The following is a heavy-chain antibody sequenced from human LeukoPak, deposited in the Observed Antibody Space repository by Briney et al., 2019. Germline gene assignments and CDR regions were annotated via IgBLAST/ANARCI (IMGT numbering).Heavy chain of an antibody. CDR2: IRSRANSYVA. J-gene: IGHJ6*02. CDR1: GFPFSGSA. V-gene: IGHV3-73*01. Sequence: GGSLRLSCEASGFPFSGSAIDWVRQAPGKGLEWVGRIRSRANSYVAQYQPSLIGRILISRDDSRDTAYLQTHSLSPADTAVYYCSRQTDTYCSRANCYVDNFYGLDVWGQGTRVTVSS. D-gene: IGHD2-2*01. CDR3: SRQTDTYCSRANCYVDNFYGLDV.